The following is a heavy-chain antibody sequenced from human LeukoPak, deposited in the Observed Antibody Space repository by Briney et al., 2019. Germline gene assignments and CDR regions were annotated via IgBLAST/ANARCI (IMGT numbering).Heavy chain of an antibody. Sequence: SETLSLTCAVYGGPFSGYYWSWTRQPPGKGLEWIGEINHSGSTNYNPSLKSRVTISVDTSKNQFSLKLSSVTAADTAVYYCARLTNYRAYYYYGMDVWGQGTTVTVSS. V-gene: IGHV4-34*01. CDR3: ARLTNYRAYYYYGMDV. CDR1: GGPFSGYY. J-gene: IGHJ6*02. CDR2: INHSGST. D-gene: IGHD1-7*01.